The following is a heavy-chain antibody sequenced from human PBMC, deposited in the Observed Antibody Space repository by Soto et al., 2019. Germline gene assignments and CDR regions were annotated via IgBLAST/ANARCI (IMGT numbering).Heavy chain of an antibody. CDR3: ARDHRSSWYRAYFDY. CDR2: INPSGGST. V-gene: IGHV1-46*03. J-gene: IGHJ4*02. Sequence: QVQLVQSGAEVKKPGASVKVSCKASGYTFTSYYMHWVRQAPGQGLEWMGIINPSGGSTSYAQKFQGRVTMTRDTSTSTVYMELSSLRSEDTAVYYCARDHRSSWYRAYFDYWGQGTLVTVSS. CDR1: GYTFTSYY. D-gene: IGHD6-13*01.